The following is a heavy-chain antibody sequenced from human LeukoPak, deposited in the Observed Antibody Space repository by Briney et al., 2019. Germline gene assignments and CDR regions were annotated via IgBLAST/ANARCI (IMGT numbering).Heavy chain of an antibody. J-gene: IGHJ3*02. CDR2: IYYSGST. CDR3: ARQGALRDAFDI. V-gene: IGHV4-59*08. D-gene: IGHD3-16*01. Sequence: PSETLSLTCTVSGGSISSYYWSWIRQPPEKGLEWIGNIYYSGSTDYNPSLKSRVTISVDTSKNQFSLKLSFVTAADTAVFYCARQGALRDAFDIWGQGTMVTVSS. CDR1: GGSISSYY.